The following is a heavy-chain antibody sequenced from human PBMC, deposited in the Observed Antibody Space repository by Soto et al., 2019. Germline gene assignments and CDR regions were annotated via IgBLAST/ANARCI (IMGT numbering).Heavy chain of an antibody. D-gene: IGHD3-16*01. CDR1: GFTFSNSN. V-gene: IGHV3-11*05. CDR2: ITISSNYV. Sequence: PGGSLRLSCAASGFTFSNSNMSWIRQAPGKGLEWVSYITISSNYVYYADSLKGRFTISRDNAKNSLYLQMNSLRAEDTAVYYCARVSLRENYGMDAWGQGTTVTVSS. J-gene: IGHJ6*02. CDR3: ARVSLRENYGMDA.